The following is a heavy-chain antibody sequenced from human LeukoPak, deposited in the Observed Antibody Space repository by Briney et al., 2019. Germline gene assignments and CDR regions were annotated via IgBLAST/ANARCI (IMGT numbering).Heavy chain of an antibody. CDR2: FDPEDGET. J-gene: IGHJ5*02. CDR1: GYTLTELS. CDR3: VWLVPRNWFDP. V-gene: IGHV1-24*01. D-gene: IGHD6-19*01. Sequence: SVKVSCKVSGYTLTELSMHWVRQAPGKGLEWMGGFDPEDGETIYAQTFQGRVTMTEDTSTDTAYMELSSLRSEDTAVYYCVWLVPRNWFDPWGQGTLVTVSS.